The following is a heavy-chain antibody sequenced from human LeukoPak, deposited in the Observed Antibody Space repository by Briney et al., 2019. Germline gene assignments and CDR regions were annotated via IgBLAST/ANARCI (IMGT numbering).Heavy chain of an antibody. CDR3: ARVRSGYSYGPFDY. Sequence: SETLSLTCTVSGGSISSYYWSWIRQPPGEGLEWIGYIYYSGSTNYNPSLKSRVTMSVDTSKNQFSLKLSSVTAADTAVYYCARVRSGYSYGPFDYWGQGTLVTVSS. D-gene: IGHD5-18*01. CDR1: GGSISSYY. CDR2: IYYSGST. J-gene: IGHJ4*02. V-gene: IGHV4-59*01.